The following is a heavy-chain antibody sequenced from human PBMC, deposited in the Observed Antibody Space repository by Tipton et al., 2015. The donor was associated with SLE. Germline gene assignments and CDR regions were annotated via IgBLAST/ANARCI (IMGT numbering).Heavy chain of an antibody. CDR1: GGSINSGY. V-gene: IGHV4-59*01. Sequence: TLSLTCTVSGGSINSGYWNWIRQPPGKGLESVGYIYYSGSTNYNPSLKSRVTISVDTSKSQFSLKLTSVTAADTAVYYCAKGRGTSSGCLGYWGQGILVTVSS. J-gene: IGHJ4*02. CDR3: AKGRGTSSGCLGY. CDR2: IYYSGST. D-gene: IGHD2-2*01.